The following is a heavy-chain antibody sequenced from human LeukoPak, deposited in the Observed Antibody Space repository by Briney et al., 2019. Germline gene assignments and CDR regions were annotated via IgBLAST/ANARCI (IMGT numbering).Heavy chain of an antibody. D-gene: IGHD3-22*01. CDR2: IWYDRSNK. Sequence: GGSLRLSCAASGFTFSSYGMHWVRQAPGKGLEWVAVIWYDRSNKYYAESVKGRFTISRDNSKNTMYLQMNSLRAEDTAVYYCARDSSWYYYHSSGVLDYWGQGTLVTVSS. CDR1: GFTFSSYG. CDR3: ARDSSWYYYHSSGVLDY. V-gene: IGHV3-33*01. J-gene: IGHJ4*02.